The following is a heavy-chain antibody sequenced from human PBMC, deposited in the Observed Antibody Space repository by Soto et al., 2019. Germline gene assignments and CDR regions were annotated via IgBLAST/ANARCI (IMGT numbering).Heavy chain of an antibody. J-gene: IGHJ6*02. CDR2: INPNSGGT. Sequence: ASVKVSCKASGYTFTGYYMHWVRQAPGQGLEWMGWINPNSGGTNYAQKFQGWVTMTRDTSISTAYMELSRLRSDDTAVYYCARARSGSGSYYYYYGMDVWGQGTTVTVSS. V-gene: IGHV1-2*04. D-gene: IGHD3-10*01. CDR1: GYTFTGYY. CDR3: ARARSGSGSYYYYYGMDV.